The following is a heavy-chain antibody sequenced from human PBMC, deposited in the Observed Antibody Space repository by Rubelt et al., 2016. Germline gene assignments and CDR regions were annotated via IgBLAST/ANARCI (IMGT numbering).Heavy chain of an antibody. CDR1: GFSFRTYA. CDR3: ARDRGMTTVTTHFYYGMDV. J-gene: IGHJ6*02. CDR2: ISGSSGSI. Sequence: GGALVQPGGSLRLSCAASGFSFRTYAMTWVRQAPGKGLEWVSYISGSSGSINYADSVKGRFTISRDNAKNMLYLQMNSLRVGDTAVYYCARDRGMTTVTTHFYYGMDVWGQGTT. V-gene: IGHV3-48*01. D-gene: IGHD4-17*01.